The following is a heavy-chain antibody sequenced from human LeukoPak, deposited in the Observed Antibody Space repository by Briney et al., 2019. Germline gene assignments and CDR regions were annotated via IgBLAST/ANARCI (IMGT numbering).Heavy chain of an antibody. CDR3: AKDHRSGWYFEA. CDR1: GFTFSSYG. D-gene: IGHD6-19*01. V-gene: IGHV3-30*02. CDR2: IRYDGSNK. J-gene: IGHJ4*02. Sequence: GGSLRLSCAASGFTFSSYGMHWVRQAPGKGLEWVAFIRYDGSNKYYADSVKGRFTISRDNSKNTLYLQMNSLRAEDTAVYYRAKDHRSGWYFEAWGQGTLVTVSS.